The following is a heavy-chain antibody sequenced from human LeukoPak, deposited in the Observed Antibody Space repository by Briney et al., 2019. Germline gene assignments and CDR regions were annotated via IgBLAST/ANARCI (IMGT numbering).Heavy chain of an antibody. D-gene: IGHD6-13*01. V-gene: IGHV4-39*01. CDR3: ARKGSSKLFDY. CDR2: IYYSGST. CDR1: GGSISSSTYY. Sequence: SETLSLTCTVSGGSISSSTYYWGWIRQPPGKGLEWIVNIYYSGSTYYNPSLKSRVSISVDTSKNQFSLKLSSVTDANTAVYHCARKGSSKLFDYWGQGTLVTVSS. J-gene: IGHJ4*02.